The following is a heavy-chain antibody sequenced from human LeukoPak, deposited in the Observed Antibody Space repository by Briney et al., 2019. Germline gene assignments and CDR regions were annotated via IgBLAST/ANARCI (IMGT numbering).Heavy chain of an antibody. Sequence: GTLSLTCTVSGGSISSSSYYWGWIRQPPGKGLDWIGCIYYSGSTYYNPSLKSRVTMSVDTSKNQFSLSLNSVTAADTAVYYCARQVRGYSYDIDYWGQGSLVTVSS. CDR3: ARQVRGYSYDIDY. CDR2: IYYSGST. D-gene: IGHD5-18*01. J-gene: IGHJ4*02. V-gene: IGHV4-39*01. CDR1: GGSISSSSYY.